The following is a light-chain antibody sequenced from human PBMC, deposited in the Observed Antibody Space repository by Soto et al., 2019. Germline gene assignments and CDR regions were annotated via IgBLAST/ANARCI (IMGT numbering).Light chain of an antibody. CDR1: SSDVGGYNY. J-gene: IGLJ2*01. CDR2: DVS. CDR3: SSYTSSSTQ. V-gene: IGLV2-14*01. Sequence: QSALTQPASVSGSPGQSSTISCTGTSSDVGGYNYVSWYQQHPGKAPKLMIYDVSNRPSGVSNRFSGSKSGKTASLTISGLQAEDEADYYCSSYTSSSTQFGGGTKVTVL.